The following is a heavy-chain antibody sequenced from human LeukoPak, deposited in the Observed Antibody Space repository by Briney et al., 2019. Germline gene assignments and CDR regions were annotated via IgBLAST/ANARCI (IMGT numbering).Heavy chain of an antibody. CDR3: ARDKLWFD. CDR2: IYHSGST. V-gene: IGHV4-39*02. Sequence: PSETPSLTCTVSGGSISSSFYYWGWIRQPPGKGLEWIGSIYHSGSTYYNPSLKSRVTISVDTSRNQFSLNLSSVTAADTAVYYCARDKLWFDWGQGTLVTVSS. J-gene: IGHJ4*02. D-gene: IGHD5-18*01. CDR1: GGSISSSFYY.